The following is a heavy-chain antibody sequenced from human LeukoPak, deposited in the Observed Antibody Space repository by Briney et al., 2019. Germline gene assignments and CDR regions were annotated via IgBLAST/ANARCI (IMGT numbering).Heavy chain of an antibody. D-gene: IGHD1-26*01. V-gene: IGHV3-48*04. CDR2: TSSVSSTI. Sequence: GGSLRLSCAASGFTFSTYSMNWVRQAPGKGLEWLSYTSSVSSTIYYADSVKGRFTISRDNAENSLYLQMYSLTAEDTAVYYCARGQGIGKNWLDPWGQGTLVTVSS. CDR3: ARGQGIGKNWLDP. J-gene: IGHJ5*02. CDR1: GFTFSTYS.